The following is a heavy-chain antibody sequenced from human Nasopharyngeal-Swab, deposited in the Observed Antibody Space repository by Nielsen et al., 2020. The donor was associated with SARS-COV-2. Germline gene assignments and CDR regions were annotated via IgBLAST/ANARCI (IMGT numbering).Heavy chain of an antibody. CDR2: MNPNSGNT. Sequence: ASVKVSCKASGYTFTSYDINWVRQATGQGLEWMGWMNPNSGNTGYAQKFQGRVTMTTDTSTSTAYMELRSLRSDDTAVYYCARDRRTTYYYYGMDVWGQGTTVTVSS. CDR1: GYTFTSYD. V-gene: IGHV1-8*01. J-gene: IGHJ6*02. CDR3: ARDRRTTYYYYGMDV. D-gene: IGHD1-7*01.